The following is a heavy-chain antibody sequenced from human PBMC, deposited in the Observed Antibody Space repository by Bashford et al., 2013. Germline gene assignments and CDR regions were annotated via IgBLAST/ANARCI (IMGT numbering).Heavy chain of an antibody. CDR2: ISPGDSDT. D-gene: IGHD6-13*01. V-gene: IGHV5-51*01. CDR3: ARHSSAYSSSLGY. J-gene: IGHJ4*02. Sequence: WVRQMPGKGLEWMGIISPGDSDTKYSPSFQGQVTISVDKSISTAYLQWSSLKASDTAMYYCARHSSAYSSSLGYWGQGTLVTVSS.